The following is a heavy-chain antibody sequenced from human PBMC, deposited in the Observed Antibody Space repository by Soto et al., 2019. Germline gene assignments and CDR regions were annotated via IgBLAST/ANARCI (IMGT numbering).Heavy chain of an antibody. CDR1: GGSISSYY. Sequence: SETLSLTCTVSGGSISSYYWSWIRQPPGKGLEWIGYIYYSGSTNYNPSLKSRVTISVDTSKNQFSLKLSSVTAADTAVYYCARGDYYGSGSYAMFDYWGQGTLVTVSS. V-gene: IGHV4-59*08. J-gene: IGHJ4*02. D-gene: IGHD3-10*01. CDR2: IYYSGST. CDR3: ARGDYYGSGSYAMFDY.